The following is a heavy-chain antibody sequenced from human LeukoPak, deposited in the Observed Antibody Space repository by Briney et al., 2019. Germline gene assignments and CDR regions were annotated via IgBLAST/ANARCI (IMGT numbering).Heavy chain of an antibody. V-gene: IGHV3-43*02. D-gene: IGHD3-22*01. CDR3: ARYYYDSSGYPYYFDY. CDR2: ISGDGGRT. Sequence: GGSLRLSCAASGFTFDDYVMHWVRQAPGKGLEWVSMISGDGGRTYYADSVKGRFTISRDNSKNTVYLQMNSLRAEDTAMYYCARYYYDSSGYPYYFDYWGQGTLVIVSS. CDR1: GFTFDDYV. J-gene: IGHJ4*02.